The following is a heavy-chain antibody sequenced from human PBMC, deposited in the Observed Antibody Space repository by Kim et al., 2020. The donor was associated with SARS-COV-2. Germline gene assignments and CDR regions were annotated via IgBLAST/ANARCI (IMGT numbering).Heavy chain of an antibody. Sequence: GGSLRLSCAASGFTFSSYWMSWVRQAPGKGLEWVANIKQDGSEKYYVDSVKGRFTISRDNAKNSLYLQMNSLRAEDTAVYYCARDSLRSLLWFGNEDYGMDVWGQGTTVTVSS. CDR3: ARDSLRSLLWFGNEDYGMDV. CDR2: IKQDGSEK. D-gene: IGHD3-10*01. J-gene: IGHJ6*02. V-gene: IGHV3-7*03. CDR1: GFTFSSYW.